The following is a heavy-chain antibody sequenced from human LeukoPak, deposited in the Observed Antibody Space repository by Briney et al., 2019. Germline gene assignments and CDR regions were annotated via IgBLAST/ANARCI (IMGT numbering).Heavy chain of an antibody. J-gene: IGHJ5*02. CDR1: GGSISSSSYY. CDR3: ARDGAPYDSSYWFDP. CDR2: IYYSGST. D-gene: IGHD3-22*01. V-gene: IGHV4-39*07. Sequence: PSETLSLTCTVSGGSISSSSYYWGWIRQPPGKGLEWIGSIYYSGSTYYNPSLKSRVTISVDTSKDQFSLKLSSVTAADTAVYYCARDGAPYDSSYWFDPWGQGTLVTVSS.